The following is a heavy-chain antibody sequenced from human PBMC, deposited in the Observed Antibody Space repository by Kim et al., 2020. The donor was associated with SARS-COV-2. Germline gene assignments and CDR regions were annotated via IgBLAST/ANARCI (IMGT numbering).Heavy chain of an antibody. CDR1: GFTFRSYG. J-gene: IGHJ5*01. Sequence: GGSLRLSCAASGFTFRSYGMHWVRQAPGKGPEWVAVISNDGSDQYYGDSVKGRFTVSRDNSKNTLFLQMNSLRREDTAVYYCAKGREADPMDFITDSWGHGTLVTVSS. D-gene: IGHD3-22*01. CDR3: AKGREADPMDFITDS. CDR2: ISNDGSDQ. V-gene: IGHV3-30*18.